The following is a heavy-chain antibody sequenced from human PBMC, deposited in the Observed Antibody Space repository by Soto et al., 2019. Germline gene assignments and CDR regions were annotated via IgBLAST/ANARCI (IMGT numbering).Heavy chain of an antibody. CDR2: ISGSGGST. CDR1: GFTFSSYA. J-gene: IGHJ4*02. Sequence: PGGSLRLSCAASGFTFSSYAMSWVRQAPGKGLEWVSAISGSGGSTYYADSVKGRFTISRDNSKNTLYLQMNSLRAEETAVYYCAPRGRDCSGGSCYSPAWGQGTLVTVSS. V-gene: IGHV3-23*01. D-gene: IGHD2-15*01. CDR3: APRGRDCSGGSCYSPA.